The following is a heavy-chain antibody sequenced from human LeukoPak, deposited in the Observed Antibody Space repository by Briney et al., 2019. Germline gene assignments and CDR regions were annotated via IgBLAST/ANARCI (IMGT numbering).Heavy chain of an antibody. V-gene: IGHV1-18*01. D-gene: IGHD3-3*01. CDR3: ARDLPYTTFGVVIIHNPNDY. CDR1: GYTFTSYG. CDR2: ISAYNGNT. J-gene: IGHJ4*02. Sequence: ASVKVSCKASGYTFTSYGISWVRQAPGQGLEWMGWISAYNGNTNYAQKLQGRVTMTTDTSTSTAYMELRSLRSDDTAVYYCARDLPYTTFGVVIIHNPNDYWGQGTLVTVSS.